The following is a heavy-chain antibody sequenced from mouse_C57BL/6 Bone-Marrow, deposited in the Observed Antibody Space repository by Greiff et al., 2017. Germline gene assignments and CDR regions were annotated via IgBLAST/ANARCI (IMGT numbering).Heavy chain of an antibody. Sequence: QVQLQQPGAELVRPGSSVKLSCKASGYTFTSYWLHWVKQRPIQGLEWIGNIDPSDSETPYNQKFKDKATLTVDKSSSTAYMQLSSLTSEDSAVYYCAREDYDGAWFAYWGQGTLVTVSA. V-gene: IGHV1-52*01. CDR1: GYTFTSYW. CDR3: AREDYDGAWFAY. CDR2: IDPSDSET. D-gene: IGHD2-4*01. J-gene: IGHJ3*01.